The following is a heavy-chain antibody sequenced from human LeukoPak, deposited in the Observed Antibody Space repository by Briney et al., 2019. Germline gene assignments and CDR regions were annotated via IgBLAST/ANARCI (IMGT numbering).Heavy chain of an antibody. CDR2: IYYSGST. J-gene: IGHJ4*02. CDR1: GGSISNYY. CDR3: ARHAAVVGYYFDY. Sequence: SETLSLTCTVSGGSISNYYWSWVRQPPGQGRERIGYIYYSGSTNYSPSLKSRVNISVDTCKNQFSLHLTSVTAADTAVYYCARHAAVVGYYFDYWGQGTLVTVSS. D-gene: IGHD2-15*01. V-gene: IGHV4-59*08.